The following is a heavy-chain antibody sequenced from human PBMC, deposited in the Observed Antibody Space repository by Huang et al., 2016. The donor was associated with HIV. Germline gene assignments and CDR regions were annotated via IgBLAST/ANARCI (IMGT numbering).Heavy chain of an antibody. CDR2: INNDGTTR. V-gene: IGHV3-74*01. Sequence: EVHLVESGGGLVQPGGSSRLSCAASGFRFSDHWMHWVRQDPGRGLWWFAGINNDGTTRNYADFVKGRFTISRDNAKNTLFLQMSSLRGEDTALYYGVRDRPDQVSDYHPMFDQWGQGTLVTVSS. J-gene: IGHJ4*02. D-gene: IGHD3-16*01. CDR1: GFRFSDHW. CDR3: VRDRPDQVSDYHPMFDQ.